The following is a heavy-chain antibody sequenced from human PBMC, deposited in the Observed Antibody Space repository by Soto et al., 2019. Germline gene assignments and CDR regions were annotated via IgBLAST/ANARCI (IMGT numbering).Heavy chain of an antibody. CDR3: ATWSSDYGDQAATYYYYYGMDV. CDR2: FDPEDGET. Sequence: QVQLVQSGAEVKKPGASVKVSCKVSGYTLTELSMHWVRQAPGKGLEWMGGFDPEDGETIYAQKFQGRVTMTEDTYTDTAYMALSSLRAEDTAVYYCATWSSDYGDQAATYYYYYGMDVWGQGTTVTVSS. D-gene: IGHD4-17*01. V-gene: IGHV1-24*01. CDR1: GYTLTELS. J-gene: IGHJ6*02.